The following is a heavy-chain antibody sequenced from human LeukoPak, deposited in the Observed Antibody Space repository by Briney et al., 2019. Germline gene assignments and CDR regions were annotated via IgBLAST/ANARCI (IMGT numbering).Heavy chain of an antibody. D-gene: IGHD3-22*01. V-gene: IGHV1-69*01. CDR1: GGTFSSYA. CDR3: ASSTYYYDSRPYYGMDV. Sequence: GSSVKVSCKASGGTFSSYAISWVRQAPGQGLEWMGGIIPIFGTANYAQKFQGRVTITADESTSTAHMELSSLRSEDTAVYYCASSTYYYDSRPYYGMDVWGQGTTVTVSS. J-gene: IGHJ6*02. CDR2: IIPIFGTA.